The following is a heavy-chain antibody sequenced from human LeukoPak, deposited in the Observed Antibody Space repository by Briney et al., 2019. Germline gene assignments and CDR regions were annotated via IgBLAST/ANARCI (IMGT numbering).Heavy chain of an antibody. V-gene: IGHV4-4*07. CDR3: ASQAPYGSGSYRPFGY. CDR1: GGSISSYY. J-gene: IGHJ4*02. CDR2: IYINGST. D-gene: IGHD3-10*01. Sequence: KPSETLSLTCTVSGGSISSYYWSWIRQPAGKGLEWIGRIYINGSTNYNPSLKSRVIISVDTSKNQFSLKLSSVTAADTAVYYCASQAPYGSGSYRPFGYWGQGTLVTVSS.